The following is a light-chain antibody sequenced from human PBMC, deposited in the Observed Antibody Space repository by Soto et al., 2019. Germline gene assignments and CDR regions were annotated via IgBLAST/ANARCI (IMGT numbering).Light chain of an antibody. CDR3: ETWDDSLNASV. V-gene: IGLV1-44*01. CDR1: TSNIGSNY. CDR2: SNN. Sequence: QSVLTQPPSASGTPGQRVTISCSGSTSNIGSNYVNWYQQLPGTAPKLLIYSNNQRPSGVPDRFSGSRSGTSASLAISGLQSEDEADYYRETWDDSLNASVFGTGTKVTVL. J-gene: IGLJ1*01.